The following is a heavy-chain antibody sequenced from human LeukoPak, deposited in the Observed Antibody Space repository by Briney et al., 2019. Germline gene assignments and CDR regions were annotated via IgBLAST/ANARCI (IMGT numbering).Heavy chain of an antibody. V-gene: IGHV3-23*01. CDR2: ISGSGGST. D-gene: IGHD4-11*01. CDR1: GFTFSSYV. CDR3: AKLNSNYFYYGMDV. Sequence: PGGSLRLSCAASGFTFSSYVMNWVRQAPGKGLEWVSAISGSGGSTYYADSVKGRFTISRDNAKNTLYLQMNSLRAEDTAVYYCAKLNSNYFYYGMDVWSRGTTVTVSS. J-gene: IGHJ6*02.